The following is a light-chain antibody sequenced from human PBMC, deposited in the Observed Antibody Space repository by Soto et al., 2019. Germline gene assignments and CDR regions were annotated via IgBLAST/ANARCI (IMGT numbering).Light chain of an antibody. CDR1: SSTIGNNA. V-gene: IGLV1-36*01. Sequence: QSVLTQPPSVSEAPRQRVTISCSGSSSTIGNNAVNWYQQLPGKAPKLLIYDDDLLPSGVSDRFSGSKSDTSASLAISGLQSEDEADYYCSAWDDSVNGVVFGGGTKLTVL. CDR3: SAWDDSVNGVV. CDR2: DDD. J-gene: IGLJ2*01.